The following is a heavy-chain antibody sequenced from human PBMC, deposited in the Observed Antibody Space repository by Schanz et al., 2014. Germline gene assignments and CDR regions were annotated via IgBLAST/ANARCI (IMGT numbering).Heavy chain of an antibody. D-gene: IGHD6-19*01. CDR2: VSPYSGDT. CDR1: GYRFIGYS. V-gene: IGHV1-2*06. Sequence: QVLLVQSGAEVKKPGASVKVSCKASGYRFIGYSVHWVRQAPGQGLEWMGRVSPYSGDTNYAQMFQGRVTMTTDTSISTAYMELSRLTSDDTAVFFCARENTAVAGMKRGREGWGQVPPFTVSS. J-gene: IGHJ1*01. CDR3: ARENTAVAGMKRGREG.